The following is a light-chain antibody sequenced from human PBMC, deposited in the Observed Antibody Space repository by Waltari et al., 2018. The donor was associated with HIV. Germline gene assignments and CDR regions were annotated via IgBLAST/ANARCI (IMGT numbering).Light chain of an antibody. CDR1: NIGSKI. J-gene: IGLJ3*02. CDR2: RDN. CDR3: QVWDSNTAV. V-gene: IGLV3-9*01. Sequence: SYDLTQPLSVSVALGQTARIPCEGDNIGSKIVHWYQQKAGQAPVLVIYRDNYRPSGIPDRFSGSNSEKTATLTISRAQAGDEADYHCQVWDSNTAVFGGGTKLTVL.